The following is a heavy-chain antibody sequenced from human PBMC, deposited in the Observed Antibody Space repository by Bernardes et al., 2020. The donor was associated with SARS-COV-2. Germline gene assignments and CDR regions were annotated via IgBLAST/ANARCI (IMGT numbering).Heavy chain of an antibody. J-gene: IGHJ3*02. V-gene: IGHV3-33*01. Sequence: GGSLRLSCVAPGLFFSNFVMHWVRHPPGKGLEWVALICHVGSHEYHADSVKGRFTISRDNSKNTLYLQMKSLRAEDTAVYYCAREDIITVTGISTYDMWGQGTMVIVSS. CDR3: AREDIITVTGISTYDM. CDR1: GLFFSNFV. D-gene: IGHD6-19*01. CDR2: ICHVGSHE.